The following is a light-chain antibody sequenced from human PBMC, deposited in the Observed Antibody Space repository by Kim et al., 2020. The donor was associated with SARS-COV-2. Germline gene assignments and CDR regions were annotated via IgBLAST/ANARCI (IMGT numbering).Light chain of an antibody. CDR3: HSADSSGAYHV. CDR2: KDS. CDR1: ALPKQY. V-gene: IGLV3-25*03. Sequence: PGQTARITGSGDALPKQYAYWYQQKAGQAPVMLIYKDSERPSDIPARFSGSSSGTTVTLIISGVQAEDEADYYCHSADSSGAYHVFGPGTKVTVL. J-gene: IGLJ1*01.